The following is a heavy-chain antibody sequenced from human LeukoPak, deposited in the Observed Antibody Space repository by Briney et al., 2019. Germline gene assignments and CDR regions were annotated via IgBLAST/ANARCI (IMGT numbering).Heavy chain of an antibody. D-gene: IGHD6-19*01. V-gene: IGHV3-7*01. CDR1: RFTFSIYW. Sequence: GRCLRLSCAAARFTFSIYWMKWVRQAAGKVLEWVAYIKQDGSEKYYVDSVKGRFTISRDNAKNSLFLQMNSLRVEDTAVYYCARDPTASGWSWRDNYYYMDVWGKGTTVTVSS. CDR2: IKQDGSEK. CDR3: ARDPTASGWSWRDNYYYMDV. J-gene: IGHJ6*03.